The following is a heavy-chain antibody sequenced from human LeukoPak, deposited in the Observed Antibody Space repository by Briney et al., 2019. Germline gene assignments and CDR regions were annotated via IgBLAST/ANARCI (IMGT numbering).Heavy chain of an antibody. CDR1: GYSISSGYY. CDR3: ARTSSSGLVGGYYFDY. D-gene: IGHD6-19*01. V-gene: IGHV4-38-2*02. CDR2: IYQSGTT. J-gene: IGHJ4*02. Sequence: SETLSLTCTVSGYSISSGYYWGWIRQPPGKGLEWIGNIYQSGTTYYNPSLRSRVTISLDTSKNQFSLKLSSVTAADTAVYYCARTSSSGLVGGYYFDYWGQGTLVTVSS.